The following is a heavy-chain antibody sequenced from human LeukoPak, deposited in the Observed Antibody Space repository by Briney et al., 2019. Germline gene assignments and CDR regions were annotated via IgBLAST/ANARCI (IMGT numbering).Heavy chain of an antibody. Sequence: GGSLRLSCAASGFTFSSYAMSWVRQAPGKGLEWVSAISGSGGSTYYADSVKGRFTISRDNSKNTLYLQMNSLRAEDTAVYYCAGQMRAGFWSGYSGGFDPWGQGTLVTVSS. CDR1: GFTFSSYA. D-gene: IGHD3-3*01. CDR2: ISGSGGST. V-gene: IGHV3-23*01. J-gene: IGHJ5*02. CDR3: AGQMRAGFWSGYSGGFDP.